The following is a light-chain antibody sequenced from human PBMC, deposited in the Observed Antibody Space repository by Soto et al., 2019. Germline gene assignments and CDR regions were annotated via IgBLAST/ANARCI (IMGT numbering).Light chain of an antibody. CDR1: QNIRKW. CDR3: QAYNSYLWT. CDR2: EAS. V-gene: IGKV1-5*01. Sequence: IQMTQSPSTLSASVGARVTITCRASQNIRKWLAWYQQKPGSAPKLLIYEASNLEGGVPFRFSGSGSGTEFTLTISSLQPDDFATYFCQAYNSYLWTFGQGTKV. J-gene: IGKJ1*01.